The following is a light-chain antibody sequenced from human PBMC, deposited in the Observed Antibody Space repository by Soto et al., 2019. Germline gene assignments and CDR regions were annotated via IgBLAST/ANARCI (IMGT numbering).Light chain of an antibody. CDR2: DAS. J-gene: IGKJ1*01. CDR3: QQFKSFPLT. Sequence: AIQLTQSPSSLSASVGDRVTISCRASQGMSGALAWYQQKPGKAPKLLIYDASTLDSGVPSRFSGSGSGTDFTLTISSLQPEDFATYYCQQFKSFPLTFGQGTKVEIK. V-gene: IGKV1-13*02. CDR1: QGMSGA.